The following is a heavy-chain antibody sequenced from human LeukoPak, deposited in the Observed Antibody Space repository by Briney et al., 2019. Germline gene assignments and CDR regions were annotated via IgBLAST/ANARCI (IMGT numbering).Heavy chain of an antibody. CDR2: ISSSSSYI. CDR3: AREDIVTDDAFDI. J-gene: IGHJ3*02. D-gene: IGHD5-12*01. CDR1: GFTFSSYS. Sequence: GGSLRLSCAASGFTFSSYSMNWVRQAPGKGLEWVSSISSSSSYIYYADSVKGRFTISRDNAKNSLYLQMNSLRAEDTAVYYCAREDIVTDDAFDIWGQGTMVTVSS. V-gene: IGHV3-21*01.